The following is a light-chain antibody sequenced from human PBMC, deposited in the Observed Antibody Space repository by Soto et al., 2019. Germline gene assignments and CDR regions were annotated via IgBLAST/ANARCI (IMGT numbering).Light chain of an antibody. CDR1: SSDVGGYDY. V-gene: IGLV2-8*01. CDR3: SSYGGSNNVL. CDR2: DVT. J-gene: IGLJ2*01. Sequence: QSALTQPPSASGSPGQSVTISCTGSSSDVGGYDYVSWYQQYPGKAPKLLIYDVTTRPSGVPDRFSGSKSDDTASLTVSGLQAEDEADYYCSSYGGSNNVLFGGGTKVTVL.